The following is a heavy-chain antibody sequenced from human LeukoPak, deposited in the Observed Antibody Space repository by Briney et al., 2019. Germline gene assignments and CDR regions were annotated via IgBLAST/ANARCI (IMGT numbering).Heavy chain of an antibody. CDR1: GFTFSDYY. D-gene: IGHD6-19*01. V-gene: IGHV3-11*04. CDR2: ISSSGSNI. Sequence: GGSLRLSCAASGFTFSDYYMSWIRQAPGRGLEWVSYISSSGSNIYSADSVKGRFTISRDNAKNSLYLQMNSLRAEDTAVYYCARGIDTSGWYDFDYWGQGTLVTVSS. J-gene: IGHJ4*02. CDR3: ARGIDTSGWYDFDY.